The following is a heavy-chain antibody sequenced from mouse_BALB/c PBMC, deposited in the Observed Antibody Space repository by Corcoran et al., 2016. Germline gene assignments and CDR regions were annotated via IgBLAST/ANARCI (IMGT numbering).Heavy chain of an antibody. CDR2: ISCYNGAT. Sequence: LVKTGASVKISCKASGYSFTGYYMHWVKQSHGKSLEWIGYISCYNGATSYNQKFKGKATFTVDTSSSTAYMQFNSLTSEDSAVYYCVRITTAPYYAMDYWGQGTSVTVSS. CDR1: GYSFTGYY. J-gene: IGHJ4*01. CDR3: VRITTAPYYAMDY. D-gene: IGHD1-2*01. V-gene: IGHV1S34*01.